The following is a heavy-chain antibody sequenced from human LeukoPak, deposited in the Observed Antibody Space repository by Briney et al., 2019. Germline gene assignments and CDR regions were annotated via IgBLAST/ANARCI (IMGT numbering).Heavy chain of an antibody. D-gene: IGHD4-11*01. J-gene: IGHJ4*02. CDR1: GGSFSGYY. V-gene: IGHV4-34*01. Sequence: PSETLSLTCAVYGGSFSGYYCSWIRQPPGKGLEWIGQINHSGGTNYNPSLKSRVTISVDTSKNQFSLKLSSVTAADTAVYYCARAVRVLWYSNYVGLLVYWGQGTLVTVSS. CDR3: ARAVRVLWYSNYVGLLVY. CDR2: INHSGGT.